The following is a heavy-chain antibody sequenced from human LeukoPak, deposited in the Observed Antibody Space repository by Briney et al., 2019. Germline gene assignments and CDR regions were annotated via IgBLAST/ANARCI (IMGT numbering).Heavy chain of an antibody. CDR1: GYTFTGYY. D-gene: IGHD4-23*01. V-gene: IGHV1-2*02. CDR2: INPNSGGT. J-gene: IGHJ6*02. Sequence: ASVKVSCKASGYTFTGYYMHWVRQAPGQGLEWMGWINPNSGGTNYAQKFQGRVTMTRDTSISTAYMELSSLRSEDTAVYYCARVSPARWPHPAYYYYGMDVWGQGTTVTVSS. CDR3: ARVSPARWPHPAYYYYGMDV.